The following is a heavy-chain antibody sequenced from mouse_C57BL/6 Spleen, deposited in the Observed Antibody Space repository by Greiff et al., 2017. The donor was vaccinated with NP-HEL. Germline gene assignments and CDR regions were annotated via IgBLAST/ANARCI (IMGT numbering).Heavy chain of an antibody. V-gene: IGHV1-26*01. CDR1: GYTFTDYY. CDR3: ASLTGTAYFDV. Sequence: VQLQQSGPELVKPGASVKISCKASGYTFTDYYMNWVKQSHGKSLEWIGDINPNNGGTSYNQKFKGKATLTVDKSSSTAYMELRSLTSEYCAVYYCASLTGTAYFDVRGTGTTVTVSS. J-gene: IGHJ1*03. D-gene: IGHD4-1*01. CDR2: INPNNGGT.